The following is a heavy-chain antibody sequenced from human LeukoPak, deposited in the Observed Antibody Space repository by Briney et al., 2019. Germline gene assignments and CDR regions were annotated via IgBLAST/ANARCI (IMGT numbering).Heavy chain of an antibody. CDR3: ARRHVEYSSSSDPYYFDY. J-gene: IGHJ4*02. Sequence: SETLSLTCTVSGGSISSYYWTWIRQPPGKGLEWIGSLDYSGSTNYNPSLKSRVTISVDTSKNQFSLKLSSVTAADTAVYYCARRHVEYSSSSDPYYFDYWGQGTLVTVSS. V-gene: IGHV4-59*01. D-gene: IGHD6-6*01. CDR1: GGSISSYY. CDR2: LDYSGST.